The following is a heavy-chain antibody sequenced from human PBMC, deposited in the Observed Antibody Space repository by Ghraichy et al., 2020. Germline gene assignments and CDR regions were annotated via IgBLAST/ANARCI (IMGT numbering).Heavy chain of an antibody. V-gene: IGHV4-61*01. J-gene: IGHJ3*02. D-gene: IGHD7-27*01. CDR3: ARGIPTWGPQAAFDI. CDR1: GGSVSSGSYY. CDR2: IYYSGST. Sequence: SETLSLTCTVSGGSVSSGSYYWSWIRQPPGKGLEWIGYIYYSGSTNYNPSLKSRVTISVDTSKNQFSLKLSSVTAADTALYYCARGIPTWGPQAAFDIWGQETMVTVSS.